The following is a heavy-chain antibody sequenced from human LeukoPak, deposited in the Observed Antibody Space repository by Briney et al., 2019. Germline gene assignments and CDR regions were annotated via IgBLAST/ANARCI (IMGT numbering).Heavy chain of an antibody. CDR2: ITTSSSYT. D-gene: IGHD6-13*01. V-gene: IGHV3-21*01. CDR3: AREQGGYSSSWFDY. J-gene: IGHJ4*02. CDR1: GFSFSSYN. Sequence: GGSLRLSCEASGFSFSSYNMDWVRQTPGKGLEWISSITTSSSYTFYADSVKGRFTISRDNARNSLYLQMNSLRAEDTAVYYCAREQGGYSSSWFDYWGQGTLVTVSS.